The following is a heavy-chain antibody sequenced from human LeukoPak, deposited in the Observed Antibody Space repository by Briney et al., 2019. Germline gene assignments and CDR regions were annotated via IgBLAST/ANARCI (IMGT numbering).Heavy chain of an antibody. CDR3: AREVPAATPVYYYYYMDV. D-gene: IGHD2-2*02. CDR2: IKHDGGEM. CDR1: GFTFSSYW. Sequence: GGSLRLSCAASGFTFSSYWMSWVRQAPGKGLEWVANIKHDGGEMYYVDSVKGRFIISRDNAKNSLYLQMNSLRAEDAAVYYCAREVPAATPVYYYYYMDVWGKGTTVTVSS. V-gene: IGHV3-7*01. J-gene: IGHJ6*03.